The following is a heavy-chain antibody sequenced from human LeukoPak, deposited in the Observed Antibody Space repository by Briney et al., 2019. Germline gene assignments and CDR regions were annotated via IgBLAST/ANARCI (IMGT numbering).Heavy chain of an antibody. CDR3: ASLLNSSGFDY. J-gene: IGHJ4*02. V-gene: IGHV4-34*01. CDR2: INHSGST. D-gene: IGHD6-19*01. Sequence: SDTLSLTCAVYGGSFSGYYWCWIRQPPGKGLEWIGEINHSGSTNYNPSLKSRVTISVDTSKNQFSLKLSSVTAADTAVYYCASLLNSSGFDYWGQGTLVTVSS. CDR1: GGSFSGYY.